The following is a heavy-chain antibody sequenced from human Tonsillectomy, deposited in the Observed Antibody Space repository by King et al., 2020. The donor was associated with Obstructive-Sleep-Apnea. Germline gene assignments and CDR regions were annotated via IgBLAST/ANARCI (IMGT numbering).Heavy chain of an antibody. CDR1: GFTFSYFA. V-gene: IGHV3-30*04. Sequence: QLVQSGGGVVQPGRSLRLSCAASGFTFSYFAMHWVRQAPGKGLEWVAAISYDGSNKYYADSVKGRFTISRDNSKNTLYLQMNSLRAEDTAVYYCARDVSGNDVDYYYGMDVWGQGTTVTVSS. CDR2: ISYDGSNK. J-gene: IGHJ6*02. D-gene: IGHD5-12*01. CDR3: ARDVSGNDVDYYYGMDV.